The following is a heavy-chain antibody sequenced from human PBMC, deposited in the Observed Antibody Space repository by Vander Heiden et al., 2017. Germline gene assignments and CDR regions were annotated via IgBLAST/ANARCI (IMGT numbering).Heavy chain of an antibody. CDR2: INPRSGGT. Sequence: QVHLVQSGAEVKKPGASVKVSCKASGYTFLAYDMDWGRQAPGQGLEWMGWINPRSGGTNYAQKFQGRVTMTRDTSISTAYMELNRLRSDDTAVYYCAIVGYCSDGSCLDLSDYWGQGTLVTVSS. J-gene: IGHJ4*02. V-gene: IGHV1-2*02. CDR1: GYTFLAYD. D-gene: IGHD2-15*01. CDR3: AIVGYCSDGSCLDLSDY.